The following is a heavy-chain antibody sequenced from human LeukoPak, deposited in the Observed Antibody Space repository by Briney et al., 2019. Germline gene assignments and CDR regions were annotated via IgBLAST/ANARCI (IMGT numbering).Heavy chain of an antibody. CDR1: GFSFSNYW. J-gene: IGHJ4*02. CDR2: INPGGSDE. D-gene: IGHD1-26*01. CDR3: ARDLSGSYYDGGGYFDY. V-gene: IGHV3-7*01. Sequence: GGSLRLSCAVSGFSFSNYWMSWVRQAPGKGLDWLANINPGGSDENYVGSVKGRFTITRDNAKNSLYLQMNSLRAEDTAVYYCARDLSGSYYDGGGYFDYWGQGTLVTVSS.